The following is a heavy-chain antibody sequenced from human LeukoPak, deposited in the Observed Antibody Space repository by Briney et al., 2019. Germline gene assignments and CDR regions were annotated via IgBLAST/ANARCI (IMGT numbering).Heavy chain of an antibody. J-gene: IGHJ4*02. V-gene: IGHV3-30-3*01. CDR3: ARDPAMIVPDY. CDR1: GFTFSSYA. Sequence: GRSLRLSCAASGFTFSSYAMHWVRQAPGKGLEWVAVISYDGSNKYYADSVKGRFTISRDNSKNTLYLQMNSLRAEDTAVYYCARDPAMIVPDYWGQGTLVTVSP. D-gene: IGHD3-22*01. CDR2: ISYDGSNK.